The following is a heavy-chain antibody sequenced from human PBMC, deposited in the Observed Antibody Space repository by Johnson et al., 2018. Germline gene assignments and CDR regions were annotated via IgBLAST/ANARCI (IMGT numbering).Heavy chain of an antibody. J-gene: IGHJ3*02. CDR1: KFVFSDYA. CDR3: AKDKAAIFGVVIHGFDS. V-gene: IGHV3-23*01. Sequence: EVQLLESGGDLVQPGGSLRLSCAASKFVFSDYAMSWVRQAPGKGLQWVSSIGGSGLSTYYADSVKGRFTISRDNLNNMLYLDIKNLRTEDTANYYCAKDKAAIFGVVIHGFDSWGQGTMIIVSS. D-gene: IGHD3-3*01. CDR2: IGGSGLST.